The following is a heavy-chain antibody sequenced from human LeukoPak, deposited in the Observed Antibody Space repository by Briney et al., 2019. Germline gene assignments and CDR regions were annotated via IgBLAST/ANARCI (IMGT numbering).Heavy chain of an antibody. CDR2: IKQDGSEK. CDR1: GFTFTNYW. D-gene: IGHD2-15*01. CDR3: ARDMGLGYCSGGSCRKFDY. Sequence: GGSLRLSCAASGFTFTNYWMACARQAPGKGLEWVANIKQDGSEKFYVDSVKGRFTISRDNAKNSVYLQMSSLRAEDTAVYYCARDMGLGYCSGGSCRKFDYWGQGTLVTVSS. J-gene: IGHJ4*02. V-gene: IGHV3-7*01.